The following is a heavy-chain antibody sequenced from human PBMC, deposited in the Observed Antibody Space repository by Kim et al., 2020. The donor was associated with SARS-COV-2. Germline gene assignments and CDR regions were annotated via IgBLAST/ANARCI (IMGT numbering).Heavy chain of an antibody. V-gene: IGHV6-1*01. CDR2: TYYRSKWYN. D-gene: IGHD3-10*01. CDR3: ARDATVRGVTTFDY. CDR1: GDSVSSNSAA. J-gene: IGHJ4*02. Sequence: SQTLSLTCAISGDSVSSNSAAWNWIRQSPSRGLEWLGRTYYRSKWYNDYAVSVKSRININPDTSKNQFSLQLNSVTPEDTAVYYCARDATVRGVTTFDYWGQGTLVTVSS.